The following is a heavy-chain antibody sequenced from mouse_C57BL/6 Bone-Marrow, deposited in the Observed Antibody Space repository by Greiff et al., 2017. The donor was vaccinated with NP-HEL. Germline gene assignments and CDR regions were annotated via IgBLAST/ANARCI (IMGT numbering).Heavy chain of an antibody. CDR3: ARGGVRRSYYFDY. CDR1: GYTFTSYW. Sequence: QVQLQQPGTELVKPGASVKLSCKASGYTFTSYWMHWVKQRPGQGLEWIGNINPSNGGTNYNEKFKSKATLTVDKSSSTAYMQLSSLKSEDSAVYYCARGGVRRSYYFDYWGQGTTLTVSS. D-gene: IGHD2-14*01. J-gene: IGHJ2*01. V-gene: IGHV1-53*01. CDR2: INPSNGGT.